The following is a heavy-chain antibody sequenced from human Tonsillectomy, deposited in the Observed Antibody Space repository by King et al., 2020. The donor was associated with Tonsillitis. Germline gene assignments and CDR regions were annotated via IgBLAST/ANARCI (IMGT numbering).Heavy chain of an antibody. CDR2: VFGSGGA. CDR3: GRDPGPVARGKDS. V-gene: IGHV4-59*01. D-gene: IGHD3-16*01. J-gene: IGHJ4*02. CDR1: GSSLLTYY. Sequence: QVQLQESGPGLVKPSETLSLTCSVSGSSLLTYYWAWIRQTPGKGLEWIGYVFGSGGAHYNPSLESRVTISVDTSKNQFSLKITSMTAADTARYYCGRDPGPVARGKDSWGPGILVTVSS.